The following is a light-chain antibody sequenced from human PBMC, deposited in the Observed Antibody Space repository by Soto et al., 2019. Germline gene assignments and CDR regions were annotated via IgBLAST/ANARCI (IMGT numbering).Light chain of an antibody. V-gene: IGKV1-5*03. CDR1: QSISSW. CDR2: KAS. Sequence: DIQMTQSPSTLSASVGDRVTITCRASQSISSWLAWYQQKPGKAPKLLIYKASSLESGVPSRFSGSGSGTEFTLTISSLQPDYFANYYRQQYNSYVIILGAGTRLEIK. CDR3: QQYNSYVII. J-gene: IGKJ5*01.